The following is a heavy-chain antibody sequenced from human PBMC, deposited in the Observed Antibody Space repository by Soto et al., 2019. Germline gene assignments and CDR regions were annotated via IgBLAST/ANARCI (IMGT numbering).Heavy chain of an antibody. V-gene: IGHV1-18*01. CDR1: GYTFTTYG. CDR3: ARFYASGSYPYDY. CDR2: ISAYNGNT. Sequence: ASVKVSCKASGYTFTTYGISWVRQAPGQGLEWMGWISAYNGNTNYAQNLQGRVTMTTDTSTSTAYMELRCLRSDDTAVYYCARFYASGSYPYDYWGQGTLVTVSS. J-gene: IGHJ4*02. D-gene: IGHD3-10*01.